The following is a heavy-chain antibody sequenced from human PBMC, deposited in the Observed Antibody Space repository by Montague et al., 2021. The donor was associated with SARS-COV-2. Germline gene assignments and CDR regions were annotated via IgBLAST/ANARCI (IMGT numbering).Heavy chain of an antibody. CDR3: ARRPPITIFGVVIIGAWFDP. J-gene: IGHJ5*02. CDR2: IYYSGXT. D-gene: IGHD3-3*01. V-gene: IGHV4-39*01. Sequence: SETLSLTCTVSGGSISSSSYYWGWIRQPPGKGLEWFGSIYYSGXTXYXXXXKXRVTISVDTSKNQFSLKLSSVTAADTAVYYCARRPPITIFGVVIIGAWFDPWGQGTLVTVSS. CDR1: GGSISSSSYY.